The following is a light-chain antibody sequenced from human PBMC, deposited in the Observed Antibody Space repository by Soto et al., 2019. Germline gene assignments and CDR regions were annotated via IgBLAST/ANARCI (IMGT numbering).Light chain of an antibody. CDR2: GAS. J-gene: IGKJ4*01. CDR1: QSVSSSY. Sequence: EIVLTQSPGTLSLSPGERATLSCRASQSVSSSYLAWYQQKPGQAPRLLIYGASSRATGIPDRFSGSGSGTDFTLTISRLEPEDFAVYYCQQSNNWPDTFGGGTKVDI. CDR3: QQSNNWPDT. V-gene: IGKV3-20*01.